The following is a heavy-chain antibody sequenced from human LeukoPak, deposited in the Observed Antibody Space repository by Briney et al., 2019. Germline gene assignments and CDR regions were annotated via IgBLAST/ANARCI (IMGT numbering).Heavy chain of an antibody. Sequence: SVKVSCKASGGTFSSYAISWVRQAPGQGLEWVGGIIPIFGTANYAQKFQGRVTITTDESTSTAYMELSSLRSEDTAVYYCARDRGSGWSGNDAFDIWGQGTMVTVSS. CDR3: ARDRGSGWSGNDAFDI. CDR1: GGTFSSYA. J-gene: IGHJ3*02. V-gene: IGHV1-69*05. CDR2: IIPIFGTA. D-gene: IGHD6-19*01.